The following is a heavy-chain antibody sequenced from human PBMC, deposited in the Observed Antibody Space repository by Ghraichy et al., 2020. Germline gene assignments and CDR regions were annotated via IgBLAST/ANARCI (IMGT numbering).Heavy chain of an antibody. CDR3: ARHVDPGSGCYFDY. D-gene: IGHD6-19*01. J-gene: IGHJ4*02. Sequence: ESLNISCTVSGGSISSSSYYWGWIRQPPGKGLEWIGSIYYSGSTYYNPSLKSRVTISVDTSKNQFSLKLSSVTAADTAVYYCARHVDPGSGCYFDYWGQGTLVTVSS. V-gene: IGHV4-39*01. CDR1: GGSISSSSYY. CDR2: IYYSGST.